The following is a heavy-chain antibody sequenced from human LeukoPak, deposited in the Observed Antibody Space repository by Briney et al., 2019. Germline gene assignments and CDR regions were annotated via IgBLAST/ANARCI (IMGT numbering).Heavy chain of an antibody. Sequence: GGSLRLSCAASGFTFSSYGVHWVRQAPGKGLEWVAIISHDGTNKYYGDSVKGRFTVSRDNSRNTLYPQMNSLRAEDTAVYYCARDSGRLAVAGSGVLDYWVQGTLVTVSS. D-gene: IGHD6-19*01. CDR3: ARDSGRLAVAGSGVLDY. CDR2: ISHDGTNK. V-gene: IGHV3-30*03. J-gene: IGHJ4*02. CDR1: GFTFSSYG.